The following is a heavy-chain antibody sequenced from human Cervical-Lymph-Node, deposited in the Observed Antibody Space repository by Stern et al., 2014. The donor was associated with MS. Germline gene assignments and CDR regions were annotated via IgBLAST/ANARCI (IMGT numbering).Heavy chain of an antibody. CDR2: INSNETIP. CDR1: GFSIAKFW. Sequence: EVQLVESGGGLVRPGGSLRLSCAASGFSIAKFWMHWVRQAPGKGLEWISGINSNETIPHYADSVEGRLIVSRDNTKNTVYLQLHSLRAEDTAVYYCANWNYLLWGQGTLVTVSS. V-gene: IGHV3-74*02. J-gene: IGHJ4*02. CDR3: ANWNYLL. D-gene: IGHD1-7*01.